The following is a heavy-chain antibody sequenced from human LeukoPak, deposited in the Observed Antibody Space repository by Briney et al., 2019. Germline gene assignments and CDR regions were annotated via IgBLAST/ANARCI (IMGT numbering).Heavy chain of an antibody. CDR2: INPNSGGT. D-gene: IGHD6-19*01. CDR1: GYTFTGYY. CDR3: ARDPGEFIAVAGGDY. Sequence: ASVKVSCKGSGYTFTGYYMHWVRQAPGQGLEWMGWINPNSGGTNYAQKFQGRVTMTRDTSISTAYVELSMRRSDDTAVYYCARDPGEFIAVAGGDYWGQGTLVTVSS. J-gene: IGHJ4*02. V-gene: IGHV1-2*02.